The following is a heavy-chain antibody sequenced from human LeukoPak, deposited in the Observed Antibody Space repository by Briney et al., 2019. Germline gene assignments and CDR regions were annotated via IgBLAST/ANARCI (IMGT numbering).Heavy chain of an antibody. J-gene: IGHJ4*02. Sequence: ASVKVSCKASGYTFVDYNLNWVRQVPGQGLQWMGWINPKIGDTKYAEKFHGRVTMTRDTSISTGYLELNSLTFDDTAVYYCARGPGEYEFSYWGQGTLVSVSS. CDR3: ARGPGEYEFSY. CDR1: GYTFVDYN. CDR2: INPKIGDT. V-gene: IGHV1-2*02. D-gene: IGHD3-3*01.